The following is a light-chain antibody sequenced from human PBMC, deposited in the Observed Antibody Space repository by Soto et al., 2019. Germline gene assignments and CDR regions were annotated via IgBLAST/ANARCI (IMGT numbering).Light chain of an antibody. CDR2: DAS. CDR3: QQRSNWTPMYT. CDR1: QSVSSY. Sequence: EIVLTQSPATLSLSPGEGATLSCRASQSVSSYLAWYQQKPGQAPRLLIYDASNRATGIPARFSGSGSGTDFTLTISCLEPEDFAVYYCQQRSNWTPMYTFGQGTTLAIK. V-gene: IGKV3-11*01. J-gene: IGKJ2*01.